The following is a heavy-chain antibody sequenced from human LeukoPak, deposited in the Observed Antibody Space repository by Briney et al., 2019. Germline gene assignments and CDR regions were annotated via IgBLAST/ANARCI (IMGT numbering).Heavy chain of an antibody. D-gene: IGHD3-22*01. CDR3: ARVLVVITESWFDP. CDR1: GGTFSSYA. Sequence: GASVKVSCKASGGTFSSYAISWARQAPGQGLEWMGGIIPIFGTANYAQKFQGRVTITADKSTSTAYMELSSLRSEDTAVYYCARVLVVITESWFDPWGQGTLVTVSS. V-gene: IGHV1-69*06. J-gene: IGHJ5*02. CDR2: IIPIFGTA.